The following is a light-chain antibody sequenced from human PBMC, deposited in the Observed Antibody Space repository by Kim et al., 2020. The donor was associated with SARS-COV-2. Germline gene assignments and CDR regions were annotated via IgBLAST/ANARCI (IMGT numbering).Light chain of an antibody. CDR1: SLRSYY. J-gene: IGLJ2*01. Sequence: ALDQKVRITCQGDSLRSYYASWYQQKPGQAPVLVIYGKNNRPSGIPDRFSGSSSGNTASLTITGAQAEDEADYYCNSRDSSGNLVVFGGGTQLTVL. CDR2: GKN. V-gene: IGLV3-19*01. CDR3: NSRDSSGNLVV.